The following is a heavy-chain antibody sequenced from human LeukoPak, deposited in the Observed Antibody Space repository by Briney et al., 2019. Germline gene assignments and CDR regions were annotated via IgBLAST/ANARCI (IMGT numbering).Heavy chain of an antibody. CDR1: GFTFSSYS. V-gene: IGHV3-48*04. CDR3: ARDRTGLPFDY. Sequence: GGSLRLSCAASGFTFSSYSMNWVRQAPGKGLEWVSYISSSSSTIYYADSVKGRFTISRDNAKNSLYLQMNSLRAEDTAVYYCARDRTGLPFDYWGQGTLVTVSS. J-gene: IGHJ4*02. CDR2: ISSSSSTI. D-gene: IGHD1-14*01.